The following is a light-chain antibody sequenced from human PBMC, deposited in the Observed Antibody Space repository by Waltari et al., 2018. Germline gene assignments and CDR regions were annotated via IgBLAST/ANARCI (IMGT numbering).Light chain of an antibody. Sequence: DNQLTQSPSSLSASVGDRVTITCRASQGVSTYLAWYQHKPGRAPKLLISAASTLQSGVPSRFSASGSGTDFTLTINSLQPQDFATYYCQQFNNYPSTFGQGTRLEIQ. CDR1: QGVSTY. CDR3: QQFNNYPST. V-gene: IGKV1-9*01. CDR2: AAS. J-gene: IGKJ5*01.